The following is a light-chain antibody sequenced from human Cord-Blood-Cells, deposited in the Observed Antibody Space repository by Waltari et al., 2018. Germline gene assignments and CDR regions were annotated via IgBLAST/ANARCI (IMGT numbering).Light chain of an antibody. CDR1: TSDVGSSNI. J-gene: IGLJ1*01. CDR3: CSYAGSSTFV. Sequence: QSALTQPASVSGSPGQSITISCTGTTSDVGSSNIVSWYQHHPGKAPKLMIYEGSKRPSGVSNRFSGSKSGNTASLTISGLQAEDEADYYCCSYAGSSTFVFGTGTKVTVL. V-gene: IGLV2-23*01. CDR2: EGS.